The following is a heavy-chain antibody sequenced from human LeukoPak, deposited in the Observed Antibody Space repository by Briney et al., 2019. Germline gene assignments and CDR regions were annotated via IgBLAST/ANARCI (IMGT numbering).Heavy chain of an antibody. CDR1: VYTFTIYY. V-gene: IGHV1-46*01. J-gene: IGHJ5*02. CDR3: ARDSYNWFDP. CDR2: INPSGGST. Sequence: ASVSVSFRASVYTFTIYYMHWVRQAPGQGLEWMGIINPSGGSTSYAQKFQGRVTMTRDMSTSTVYMELSSLRSEDTAVYYCARDSYNWFDPWGQGTPVTAAS.